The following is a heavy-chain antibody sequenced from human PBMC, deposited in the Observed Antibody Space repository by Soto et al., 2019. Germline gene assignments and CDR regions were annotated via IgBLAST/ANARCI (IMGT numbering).Heavy chain of an antibody. Sequence: GGSLRLSCAASGFTFISYAMSWVLQAPGKGLEWVSAISGSGGSTYYADSVKGRFTISRDNSKNTLYLQMNSLRAEDTAVYYCAKDLEVLPIRLGIVAAGPFDYWGQGTLLTVSS. D-gene: IGHD6-13*01. CDR1: GFTFISYA. CDR3: AKDLEVLPIRLGIVAAGPFDY. J-gene: IGHJ4*02. V-gene: IGHV3-23*01. CDR2: ISGSGGST.